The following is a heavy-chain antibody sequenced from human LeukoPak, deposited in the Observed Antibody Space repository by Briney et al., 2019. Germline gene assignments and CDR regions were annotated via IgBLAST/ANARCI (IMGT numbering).Heavy chain of an antibody. V-gene: IGHV1-69*05. D-gene: IGHD6-6*01. CDR2: IIPIFGTA. CDR1: GGTFSSYA. J-gene: IGHJ6*03. Sequence: GASVKVSCKASGGTFSSYAIIWVRQAPGQGLEWMGGIIPIFGTANYAQKFQGRVTITTDESTSTAYMELSSLRSEDTAVYYCARDGQLPRTGPNYYYYMDVWGKGTTVTVSS. CDR3: ARDGQLPRTGPNYYYYMDV.